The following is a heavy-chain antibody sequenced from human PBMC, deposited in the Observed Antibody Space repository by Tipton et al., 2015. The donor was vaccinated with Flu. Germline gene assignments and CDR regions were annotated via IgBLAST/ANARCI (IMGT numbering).Heavy chain of an antibody. Sequence: TLSLTCTVSGGSISSYYWSWIRQPPGKGLEWIGYIYYSGSTNYNPSLKSRVTISVDTSKNQFSLKLSSVTAADTAVYYCARQTYDFWSGYPYYYYGMDVWGQVTTVTVSS. J-gene: IGHJ6*02. CDR2: IYYSGST. V-gene: IGHV4-59*08. CDR3: ARQTYDFWSGYPYYYYGMDV. D-gene: IGHD3-3*01. CDR1: GGSISSYY.